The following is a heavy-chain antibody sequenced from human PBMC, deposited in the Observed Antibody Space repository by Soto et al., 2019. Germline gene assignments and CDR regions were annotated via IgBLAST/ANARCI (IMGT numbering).Heavy chain of an antibody. J-gene: IGHJ6*02. CDR2: ISYDGSNK. Sequence: QVQLVESGGGVVQPGRSLRLSCAASGFTFSSYGMHWVRQAPGKGLEWVAVISYDGSNKYYADSVKGRFTISRDNSKNTLYLQINSLRAEDTAVYYCAKGPAIVLEPAAINYYYGMDVWGQGTPVPVSS. D-gene: IGHD2-2*02. V-gene: IGHV3-30*18. CDR3: AKGPAIVLEPAAINYYYGMDV. CDR1: GFTFSSYG.